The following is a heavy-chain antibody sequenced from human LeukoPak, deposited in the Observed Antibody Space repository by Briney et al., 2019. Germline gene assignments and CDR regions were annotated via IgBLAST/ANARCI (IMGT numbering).Heavy chain of an antibody. V-gene: IGHV7-4-1*02. J-gene: IGHJ4*02. CDR2: INTNTGNP. Sequence: ASVKVSCMASGYTFTSSALNWVRQAPGQGLEWMGWINTNTGNPTYAQGFTGRFVFSLDTSVSTAYLHISSLEAEDTAIYYCATDLKKGDSGCFDYWGQGTLVTVSS. CDR3: ATDLKKGDSGCFDY. D-gene: IGHD6-19*01. CDR1: GYTFTSSA.